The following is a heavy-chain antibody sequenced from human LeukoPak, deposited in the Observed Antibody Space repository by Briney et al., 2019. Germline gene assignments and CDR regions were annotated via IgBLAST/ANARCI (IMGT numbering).Heavy chain of an antibody. Sequence: GGSLRLSCAASGFTFSSTWMSWVRQAPGKGLEWVANIKHDGSETNYVDSVKGRFTISRDNAKNSLHLQMNSLRVEDTAVYYCAKNGGPHGMDVWGQGTTVTLSS. V-gene: IGHV3-7*02. D-gene: IGHD3-16*01. CDR1: GFTFSSTW. CDR2: IKHDGSET. CDR3: AKNGGPHGMDV. J-gene: IGHJ6*02.